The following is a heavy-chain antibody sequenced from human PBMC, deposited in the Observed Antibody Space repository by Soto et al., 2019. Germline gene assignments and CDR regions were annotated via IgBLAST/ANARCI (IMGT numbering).Heavy chain of an antibody. CDR2: ISAYNGDT. CDR1: GYTFTSYG. J-gene: IGHJ4*02. D-gene: IGHD4-4*01. CDR3: ARVPSFSTLDY. V-gene: IGHV1-18*04. Sequence: GASVKVSCKASGYTFTSYGVSWVRQAPGQGLEWMGWISAYNGDTKYSQKFQGRVTMTTDTSTSTAYMDLRSLRSDDTAVYYCARVPSFSTLDYWGQGSLVTVS.